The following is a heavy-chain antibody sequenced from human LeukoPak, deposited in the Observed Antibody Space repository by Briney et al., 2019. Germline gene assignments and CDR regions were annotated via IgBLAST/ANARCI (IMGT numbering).Heavy chain of an antibody. CDR2: TYSRGST. CDR1: GFTVSNNY. Sequence: PGGSLRLSCAASGFTVSNNYMRWVRQAPGKGLEWVSSTYSRGSTSYVDSVKGRFTISRDNSKNTLFLQMNSLRVEDTAVYYCARDYYGPWGQGTLVTVSS. D-gene: IGHD3-22*01. V-gene: IGHV3-66*03. CDR3: ARDYYGP. J-gene: IGHJ5*02.